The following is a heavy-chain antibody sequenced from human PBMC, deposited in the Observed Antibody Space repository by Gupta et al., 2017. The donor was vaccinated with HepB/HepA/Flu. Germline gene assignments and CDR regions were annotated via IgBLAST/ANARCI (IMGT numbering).Heavy chain of an antibody. Sequence: QVQLVQYGAEVKKPGSSVKVSCKVSGGTSSSYALTWVLQSPGPGLEWRGGILPIFATPHYAQKFHGRLTITADESTNSTYMELNSLTSDDTAVYYCARRHYPGWWFDPWGQGTLVTVSS. D-gene: IGHD1-26*01. CDR1: GGTSSSYA. J-gene: IGHJ5*02. CDR2: ILPIFATP. V-gene: IGHV1-69*01. CDR3: ARRHYPGWWFDP.